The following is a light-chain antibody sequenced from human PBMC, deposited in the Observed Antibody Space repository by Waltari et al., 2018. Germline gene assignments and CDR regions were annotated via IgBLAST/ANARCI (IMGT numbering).Light chain of an antibody. J-gene: IGLJ2*01. CDR3: SSYTSSSTYVL. V-gene: IGLV2-14*03. CDR2: DVS. Sequence: QSALTQPASVSGSPGQPITISCTGTSSDVGGYDYVSWYQQRPGNAPKLIIYDVSVRPSGVSNRFSGSKSGNTASLTISGLQAEDEAAYHCSSYTSSSTYVLFGGGTMLTVL. CDR1: SSDVGGYDY.